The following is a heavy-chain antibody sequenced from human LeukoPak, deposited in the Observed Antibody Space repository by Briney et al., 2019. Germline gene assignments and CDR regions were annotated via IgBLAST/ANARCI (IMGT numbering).Heavy chain of an antibody. Sequence: PGGSLRLSCAASGFTFSSYWMSWVRQAPGKGLEWVANIKQDGSEKYYVDSVKGRFTISRDNAKNSLYLQMNSLRAEDTAVYYCARDGYYYDGVPIEFDYWGQGTLVTVSS. CDR3: ARDGYYYDGVPIEFDY. CDR1: GFTFSSYW. D-gene: IGHD3-22*01. J-gene: IGHJ4*02. CDR2: IKQDGSEK. V-gene: IGHV3-7*01.